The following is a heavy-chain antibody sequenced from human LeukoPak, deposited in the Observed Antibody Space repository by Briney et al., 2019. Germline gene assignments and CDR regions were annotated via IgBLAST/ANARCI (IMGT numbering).Heavy chain of an antibody. D-gene: IGHD2-15*01. Sequence: SETLSLTCTGSDGSIKTNYWWTWVRQPPGKGLEWIGETWHSGSSTNYNPSLKSRVTISVDKPKSQFSLKLTSVTAADTAIYYCARGNEYTWWQWSQGTLVTVSS. CDR2: TWHSGSST. V-gene: IGHV4-4*02. CDR1: DGSIKTNYW. J-gene: IGHJ4*02. CDR3: ARGNEYTWWQ.